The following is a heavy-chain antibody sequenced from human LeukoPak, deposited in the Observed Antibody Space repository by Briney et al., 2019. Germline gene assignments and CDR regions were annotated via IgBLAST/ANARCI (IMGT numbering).Heavy chain of an antibody. Sequence: SETLSLTCSVSGDSITTYYGTWIRQSPGKGLEWIGYVYYNVNTNYNPSRKSRVTISVDTSKNQFFLRLTSVTAADTAVYYCAREKGGKRFDLWDQGTLVMVSS. V-gene: IGHV4-59*01. CDR1: GDSITTYY. D-gene: IGHD1-26*01. J-gene: IGHJ5*02. CDR3: AREKGGKRFDL. CDR2: VYYNVNT.